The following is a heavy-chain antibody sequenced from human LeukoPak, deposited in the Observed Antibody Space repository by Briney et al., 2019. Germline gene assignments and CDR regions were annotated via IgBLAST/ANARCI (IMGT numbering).Heavy chain of an antibody. Sequence: GGSLRLSXAASGFTFSSYGMHWVRQAPGKGLEWVAFIRYDGSNKYYADSVKGRFTISRDNSKNTLYLQMNSLRAEDTAVYYCAKESGLSGYSSGWYSTGLDYWGQGTLVTVSS. D-gene: IGHD6-19*01. J-gene: IGHJ4*02. V-gene: IGHV3-30*02. CDR2: IRYDGSNK. CDR3: AKESGLSGYSSGWYSTGLDY. CDR1: GFTFSSYG.